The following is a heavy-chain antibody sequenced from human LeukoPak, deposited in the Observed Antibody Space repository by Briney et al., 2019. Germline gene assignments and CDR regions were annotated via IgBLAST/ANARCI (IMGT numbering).Heavy chain of an antibody. D-gene: IGHD4-17*01. V-gene: IGHV3-23*01. CDR2: ISGSGDNT. Sequence: GGSLRLSCAASGLTFSNYAMNWVRQAPGKGLEWVSAISGSGDNTYYGDSVKGRFTNSRDNSQNTLFLQMNSLRAEDTAVYYCAKVKTVTTGAFDIWGQGTMVTVSS. J-gene: IGHJ3*02. CDR3: AKVKTVTTGAFDI. CDR1: GLTFSNYA.